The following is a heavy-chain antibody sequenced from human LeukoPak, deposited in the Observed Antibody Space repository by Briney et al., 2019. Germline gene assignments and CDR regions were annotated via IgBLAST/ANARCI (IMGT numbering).Heavy chain of an antibody. CDR3: AREGTSGTHLNWFDP. CDR2: IYGSGST. J-gene: IGHJ5*02. CDR1: CGSISSYY. Sequence: SETLSLTCTVSCGSISSYYWSWIRQPPGKGLEWIGHIYGSGSTNYNPSLKGRVTLSVDTSKNQFSLKLSSVTAADTAVYYCAREGTSGTHLNWFDPWGQGTLVTVSS. V-gene: IGHV4-59*01. D-gene: IGHD1-1*01.